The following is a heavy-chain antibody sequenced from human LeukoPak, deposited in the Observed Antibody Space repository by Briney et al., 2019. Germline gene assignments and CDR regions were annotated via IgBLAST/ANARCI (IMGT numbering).Heavy chain of an antibody. CDR1: GYTFTDYG. CDR3: ARNQFGDAFDI. V-gene: IGHV1-18*01. Sequence: GASVKVSCKASGYTFTDYGISWVRQAPGQGLEWMGWISTYNHKTSYAQRLQGRVTMTRNTSISTAYMELSSLRSEDTAVYYCARNQFGDAFDIWGQGTMVTVSS. CDR2: ISTYNHKT. D-gene: IGHD3-10*01. J-gene: IGHJ3*02.